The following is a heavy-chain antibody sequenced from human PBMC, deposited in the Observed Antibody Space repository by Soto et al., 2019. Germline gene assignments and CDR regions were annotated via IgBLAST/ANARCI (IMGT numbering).Heavy chain of an antibody. D-gene: IGHD6-19*01. CDR2: INAGNGNT. Sequence: GASVKVSGKASGYTFTSYAMHWVRQAPGQRLEWMGWINAGNGNTKYSQKFQGRVTITRDTSASTAYMELSSLRSEDTAVYYCARFAYSSGWTTDYWGQGTLVTVSS. V-gene: IGHV1-3*01. J-gene: IGHJ4*02. CDR3: ARFAYSSGWTTDY. CDR1: GYTFTSYA.